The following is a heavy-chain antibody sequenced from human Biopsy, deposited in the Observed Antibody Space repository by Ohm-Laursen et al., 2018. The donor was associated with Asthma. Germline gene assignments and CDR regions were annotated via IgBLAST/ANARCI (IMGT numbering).Heavy chain of an antibody. CDR3: ARGYDSSS. V-gene: IGHV3-74*01. CDR2: INGDGSST. D-gene: IGHD6-6*01. J-gene: IGHJ5*02. CDR1: GFTFSHYW. Sequence: LRLSCAASGFTFSHYWMHWVRQAPGKGLVWVSRINGDGSSTSYADSVKGRFTTSRDNAKKKLSLQMNSLRAEDTAVYYCARGYDSSSWGQGTPVTVSS.